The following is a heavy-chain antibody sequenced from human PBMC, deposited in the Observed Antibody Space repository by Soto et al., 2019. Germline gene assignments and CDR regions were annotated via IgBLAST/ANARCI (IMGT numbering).Heavy chain of an antibody. CDR1: GFTFSSYW. CDR3: ARGTVGFVLMVYAMVSGMDV. V-gene: IGHV3-7*01. J-gene: IGHJ6*02. D-gene: IGHD2-8*01. CDR2: IKQDGSEK. Sequence: EVQLVESGGGLVQPGGSLRLSCAASGFTFSSYWMSWVRQAPGKGLEWVANIKQDGSEKYYVDSVKGRFTISRDNAKNSLYLQMNSLRAEDTAVYYCARGTVGFVLMVYAMVSGMDVWGQGTTVTVSS.